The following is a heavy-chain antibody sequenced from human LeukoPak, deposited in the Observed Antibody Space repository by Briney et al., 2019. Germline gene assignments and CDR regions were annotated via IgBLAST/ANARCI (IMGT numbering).Heavy chain of an antibody. D-gene: IGHD1-26*01. V-gene: IGHV3-11*04. CDR2: ISSGGKTI. J-gene: IGHJ2*01. CDR1: GFTFSDYY. Sequence: PGGSLRLSCAASGFTFSDYYMTWIRQAPGKGLEWISYISSGGKTIYSSDSVKGQFAISRDNAKNSLYLQMNNLRAEDTALYYCARGGGAYYPLVWHFDLWGRGTLVTVSS. CDR3: ARGGGAYYPLVWHFDL.